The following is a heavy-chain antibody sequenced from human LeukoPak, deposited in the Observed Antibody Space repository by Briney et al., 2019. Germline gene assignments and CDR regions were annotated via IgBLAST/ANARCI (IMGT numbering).Heavy chain of an antibody. J-gene: IGHJ6*02. CDR3: ARMGYCGGDCHWGSYGMDV. CDR2: ISGSGGST. Sequence: PGGSLRLSCAASGFTFSSYAMSWVRQAPGKGLEWVSAISGSGGSTYYADSVKGRFTISRDNSKNTLYLQMNSLRAEDTAVYYCARMGYCGGDCHWGSYGMDVWGQGTTVTASS. D-gene: IGHD2-21*02. CDR1: GFTFSSYA. V-gene: IGHV3-23*01.